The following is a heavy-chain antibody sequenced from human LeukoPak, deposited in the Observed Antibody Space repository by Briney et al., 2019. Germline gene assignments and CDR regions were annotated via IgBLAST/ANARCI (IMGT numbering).Heavy chain of an antibody. CDR2: INPNSGGT. D-gene: IGHD5-12*01. Sequence: ASVKVSCKASGYTFTGNYMHWERQAPGQGLEWMGWINPNSGGTNYAQKFQGRVTMTRDTSISTAYMELSRLRSDDTAVYYCARDLEGYETEFDYWGQGTLVTVSS. J-gene: IGHJ4*02. CDR3: ARDLEGYETEFDY. V-gene: IGHV1-2*02. CDR1: GYTFTGNY.